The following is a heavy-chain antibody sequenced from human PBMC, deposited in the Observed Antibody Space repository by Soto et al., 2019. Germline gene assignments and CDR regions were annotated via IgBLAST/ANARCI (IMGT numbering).Heavy chain of an antibody. CDR1: GFTFSSYA. CDR2: ISGSGGST. Sequence: PGGSLRLSCAASGFTFSSYAMGWVRQAPGKGQEWVSAISGSGGSTYYADSVKGRFTISRDNSKNTLYLQMNSLRAEDTAVYYCANENQGIAVAGRPYFDYWGQGTLVTVSS. CDR3: ANENQGIAVAGRPYFDY. V-gene: IGHV3-23*01. D-gene: IGHD6-19*01. J-gene: IGHJ4*02.